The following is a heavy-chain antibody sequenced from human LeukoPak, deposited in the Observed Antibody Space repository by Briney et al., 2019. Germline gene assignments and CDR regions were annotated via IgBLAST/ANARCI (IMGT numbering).Heavy chain of an antibody. Sequence: GGSLRLSCAASGFTFSSYVMSWVRQAPGKGLEWVSAISASGGSTYYADSVKGRFTISRDNSKNTLFLQMNSLRAEDTAVYYCAKKRVVPAAIYWGQGTLVTVSS. CDR3: AKKRVVPAAIY. D-gene: IGHD2-2*01. CDR1: GFTFSSYV. J-gene: IGHJ4*02. CDR2: ISASGGST. V-gene: IGHV3-23*01.